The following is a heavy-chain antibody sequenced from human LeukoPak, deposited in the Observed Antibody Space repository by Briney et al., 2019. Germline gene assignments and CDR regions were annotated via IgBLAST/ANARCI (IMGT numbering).Heavy chain of an antibody. V-gene: IGHV1-69*13. J-gene: IGHJ5*02. D-gene: IGHD3-9*01. CDR2: IIPIFGTA. CDR3: AREFDGAESTPYNWFDP. CDR1: GGTFSSYA. Sequence: SVKVSCKASGGTFSSYAISWVRQAPGQGLEWMAGIIPIFGTANYAQKFQGRVTITADESTSTAYMELSSLRSEDTAVYYCAREFDGAESTPYNWFDPWGQGTLVTVSS.